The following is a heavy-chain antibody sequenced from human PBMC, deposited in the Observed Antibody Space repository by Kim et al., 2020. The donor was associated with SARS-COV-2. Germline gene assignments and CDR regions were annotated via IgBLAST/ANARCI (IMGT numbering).Heavy chain of an antibody. D-gene: IGHD6-13*01. CDR1: GYTFTSYD. CDR3: ARGFRAAAGPFYYYYYMDV. Sequence: ASVKVSCKASGYTFTSYDINWVRQATGQGLEWMGWMNPNSGNTGYAQKFQGRVTMTRNTSISTAYMELSSLRSEVTAVYYCARGFRAAAGPFYYYYYMDVWGKGTTGTVAS. CDR2: MNPNSGNT. V-gene: IGHV1-8*01. J-gene: IGHJ6*03.